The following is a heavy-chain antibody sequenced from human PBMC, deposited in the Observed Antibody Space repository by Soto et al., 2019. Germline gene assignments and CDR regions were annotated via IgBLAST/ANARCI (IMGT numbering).Heavy chain of an antibody. Sequence: GGSLRLSCAASGFTFSSYSMNWVRQAPGKGLEWVSSISSSSSYIYYADSVKGRFTISRDNAKNSLYLQMNSLRAEDTAVYYCARETSRPYCSSTSCYTAVKDDAFDIRGQGTMVTVSS. CDR1: GFTFSSYS. D-gene: IGHD2-2*02. V-gene: IGHV3-21*01. CDR3: ARETSRPYCSSTSCYTAVKDDAFDI. J-gene: IGHJ3*02. CDR2: ISSSSSYI.